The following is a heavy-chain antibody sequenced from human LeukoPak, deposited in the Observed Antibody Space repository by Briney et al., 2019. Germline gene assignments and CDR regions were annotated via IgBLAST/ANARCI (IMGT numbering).Heavy chain of an antibody. V-gene: IGHV3-74*01. CDR1: GFPFSNYW. CDR3: ARVEGSGWSRSFQH. CDR2: TNSDGSRT. J-gene: IGHJ1*01. Sequence: LPGGSLRLSCVVSGFPFSNYWIHWVRQAPGKGLVWVSGTNSDGSRTNYADSVKGRFTISRDNSKNTLYLQMNSLRVEDTAVYYCARVEGSGWSRSFQHWGQGTLVTVSS. D-gene: IGHD6-19*01.